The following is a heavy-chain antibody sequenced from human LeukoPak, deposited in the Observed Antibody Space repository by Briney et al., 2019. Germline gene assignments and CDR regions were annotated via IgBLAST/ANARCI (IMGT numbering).Heavy chain of an antibody. CDR1: GFTVSSNY. CDR2: IYSGGST. D-gene: IGHD6-19*01. J-gene: IGHJ4*02. CDR3: ARDGPGIAVAGRKFFDY. Sequence: GGSLRLSCAASGFTVSSNYMSWVRQAPGKGLEWVSVIYSGGSTYYADSVKGRFTISRDNAKNSLYLQMNSLRAEDTAVYYCARDGPGIAVAGRKFFDYWGQGTLVTVSS. V-gene: IGHV3-53*01.